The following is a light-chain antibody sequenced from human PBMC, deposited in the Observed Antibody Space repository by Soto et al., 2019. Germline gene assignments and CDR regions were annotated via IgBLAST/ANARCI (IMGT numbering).Light chain of an antibody. CDR2: EVS. Sequence: QSALTQPASLSGSPGQSITISCTGTGSDVGSQNLVSWYQQHPGKAPKLMIYEVSDRPSGVSHRFSGSKSGNTASLTISGLQAEDEADYYCSSYTTSTTYVLGTGTEVTVL. CDR1: GSDVGSQNL. CDR3: SSYTTSTTYV. J-gene: IGLJ1*01. V-gene: IGLV2-14*02.